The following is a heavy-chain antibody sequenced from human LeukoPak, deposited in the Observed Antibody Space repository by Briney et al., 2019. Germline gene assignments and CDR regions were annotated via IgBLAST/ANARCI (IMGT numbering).Heavy chain of an antibody. D-gene: IGHD1-26*01. CDR1: GFTFSSYS. V-gene: IGHV3-21*01. CDR2: ISSSSSYI. J-gene: IGHJ3*02. CDR3: ARGGVYSGSYYQVRDAFDI. Sequence: GGSLRLSCAASGFTFSSYSMNWVRQAPGKGLEWVSSISSSSSYIYYADSVKGRFTISRDNAKNSLYLQMNSLRAEDTAVYYCARGGVYSGSYYQVRDAFDIWSQGTMVTVSS.